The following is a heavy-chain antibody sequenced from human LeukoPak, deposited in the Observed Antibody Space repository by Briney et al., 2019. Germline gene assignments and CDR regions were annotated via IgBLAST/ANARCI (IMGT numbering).Heavy chain of an antibody. J-gene: IGHJ3*02. CDR3: APIKYSYVSSGAFDI. Sequence: SVKVSCKASGGTFSSYAISWVRQAPGQGLEWMGGIIPIFGTANYAQKFQGRVTITADKSTSTAYMELSSLRSEDTAVYYCAPIKYSYVSSGAFDIWGQGTMVTVSS. D-gene: IGHD5-18*01. V-gene: IGHV1-69*06. CDR1: GGTFSSYA. CDR2: IIPIFGTA.